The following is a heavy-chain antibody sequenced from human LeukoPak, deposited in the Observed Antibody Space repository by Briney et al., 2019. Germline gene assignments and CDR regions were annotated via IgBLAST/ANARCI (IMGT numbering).Heavy chain of an antibody. J-gene: IGHJ4*02. V-gene: IGHV3-30*04. Sequence: GGSLRLSCAASGSTFSSYAMHWVRQAPGKGLEWVAVISYDGSNKKYADSVKGRFSISRDNSKNTLYLQMNSLRAEDTAVYYCARDYDSSGLFDYWGQGTLVTVSS. CDR3: ARDYDSSGLFDY. CDR2: ISYDGSNK. CDR1: GSTFSSYA. D-gene: IGHD3-22*01.